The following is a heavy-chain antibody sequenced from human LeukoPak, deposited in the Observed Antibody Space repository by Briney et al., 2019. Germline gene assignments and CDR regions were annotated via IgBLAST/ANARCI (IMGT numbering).Heavy chain of an antibody. V-gene: IGHV3-30*18. CDR2: ISYDGSKK. CDR3: VKGLSAYYYYDMDV. Sequence: PGRSLRLSCAASGFTFSSYGMHWVRQAPGKGLEWVAVISYDGSKKYYADSVKGRFTISRDNSKNTLYLQMNSLRAEDTAVYYCVKGLSAYYYYDMDVWGQGTTVTVSS. J-gene: IGHJ6*02. CDR1: GFTFSSYG. D-gene: IGHD2-2*01.